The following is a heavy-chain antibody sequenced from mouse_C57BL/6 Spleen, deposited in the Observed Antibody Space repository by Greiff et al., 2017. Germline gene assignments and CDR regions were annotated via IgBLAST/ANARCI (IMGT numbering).Heavy chain of an antibody. D-gene: IGHD1-1*01. CDR1: GFNIKDDY. CDR2: IDPENGDT. Sequence: EVQLVESGAELVRPGASVKLSCTASGFNIKDDYMHWVKQRPEQGLEWIGWIDPENGDTEYASKFQGKATITADTSSNTAYLQLSSLTSEDTAVYYCTIITTVVPYYFDYWGQGTTLTVSS. CDR3: TIITTVVPYYFDY. J-gene: IGHJ2*01. V-gene: IGHV14-4*01.